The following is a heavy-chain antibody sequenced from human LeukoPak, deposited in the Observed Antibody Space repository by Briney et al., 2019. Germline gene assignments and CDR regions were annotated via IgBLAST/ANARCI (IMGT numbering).Heavy chain of an antibody. J-gene: IGHJ6*03. V-gene: IGHV3-20*04. Sequence: GGSLRLSCAASGFTFDDYGMSWVRQAPGKGLEWVSGISWNSGSIGYADSVKGRFTISRDNAKNTLYLQMNSLRAEDTAVYYCARAGIYDFWSGYIYYYMDVWGKGTTVTVSS. CDR1: GFTFDDYG. CDR2: ISWNSGSI. D-gene: IGHD3-3*01. CDR3: ARAGIYDFWSGYIYYYMDV.